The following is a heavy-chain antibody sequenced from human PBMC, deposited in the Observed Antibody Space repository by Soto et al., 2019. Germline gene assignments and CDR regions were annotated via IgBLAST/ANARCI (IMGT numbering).Heavy chain of an antibody. CDR3: ARGGFYRGNYYIFYY. CDR2: INHSGTT. CDR1: SASSSVYY. V-gene: IGHV4-34*01. Sequence: ETLSLTWAVYSASSSVYYWTWIRQPPGKGLEWVGEINHSGTTTYNPSLKSRVTISVDTSRDQFSLRLSSVTAADTAVYFCARGGFYRGNYYIFYYWGQGALVTVSA. J-gene: IGHJ4*02. D-gene: IGHD3-22*01.